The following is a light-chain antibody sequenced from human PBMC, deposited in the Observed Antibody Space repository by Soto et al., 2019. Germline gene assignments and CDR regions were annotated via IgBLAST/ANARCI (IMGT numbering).Light chain of an antibody. CDR3: KSYAGSTTYV. Sequence: QAALTQPPSPSGCPGQSVTISCTGTKNDIGVYDFVSWYQHHPGKAPRLIIYEVVQRPSGVPDRFSGSKSGNTASLTVSGLQAEDEADYFCKSYAGSTTYVFGSGTKVTVL. V-gene: IGLV2-8*01. CDR2: EVV. J-gene: IGLJ1*01. CDR1: KNDIGVYDF.